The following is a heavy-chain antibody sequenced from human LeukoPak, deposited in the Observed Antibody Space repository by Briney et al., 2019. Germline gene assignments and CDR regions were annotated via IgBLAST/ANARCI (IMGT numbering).Heavy chain of an antibody. J-gene: IGHJ6*02. D-gene: IGHD4-11*01. V-gene: IGHV1-18*01. Sequence: GASVKVSCKASGYTFTSYGISWVRQAPGRGLEWMGWISAYNGNTNYAQKLQGRVTMTTDTSTSTAYMELRSLRSDDTAVYYCARGHYSNSRGGYYGMDVWGQGTTVTVSS. CDR1: GYTFTSYG. CDR2: ISAYNGNT. CDR3: ARGHYSNSRGGYYGMDV.